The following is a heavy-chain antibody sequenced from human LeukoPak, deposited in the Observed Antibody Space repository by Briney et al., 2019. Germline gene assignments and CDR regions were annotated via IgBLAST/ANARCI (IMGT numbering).Heavy chain of an antibody. J-gene: IGHJ4*02. CDR2: TSNDGRGT. CDR3: ARDVEKRPDY. CDR1: GFTFRNDW. D-gene: IGHD2-15*01. Sequence: GGSLRLSCAASGFTFRNDWMHWVRQAPGKGLVWVSGTSNDGRGTTYADSVKGRFTISRDNAKNTLYLQMSSLRVEDTAVYYCARDVEKRPDYWGQGTLVTVSS. V-gene: IGHV3-74*01.